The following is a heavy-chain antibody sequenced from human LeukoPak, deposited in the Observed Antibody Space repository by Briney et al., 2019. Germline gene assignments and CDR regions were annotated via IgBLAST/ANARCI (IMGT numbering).Heavy chain of an antibody. CDR3: ARKIASTRLGVRYYYMDV. CDR2: MNSKSGNT. CDR1: GYTFISYD. D-gene: IGHD2-2*01. Sequence: GASVKVSCKASGYTFISYDIVWLRQATGQGLEWMGYMNSKSGNTDYVRNFQGRVTMTRDTSITTAYMELSGLRSEDTAVYYCARKIASTRLGVRYYYMDVWGEGTTVTISS. V-gene: IGHV1-8*01. J-gene: IGHJ6*03.